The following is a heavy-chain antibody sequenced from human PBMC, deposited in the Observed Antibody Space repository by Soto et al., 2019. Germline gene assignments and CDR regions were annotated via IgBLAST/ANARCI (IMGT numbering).Heavy chain of an antibody. J-gene: IGHJ6*02. Sequence: QVQLVQSRAEVKNPGASVKVSCKASGYSFTRYGIAWARQAPVQGLEWMGWINTYNGNTNYAQNLQGRVTLTTDTSTSTAYMELTSLRSNDTAIYYCAMVDVYVTPSPQDVWGQGTTVIFSS. CDR2: INTYNGNT. CDR1: GYSFTRYG. V-gene: IGHV1-18*01. D-gene: IGHD3-16*01. CDR3: AMVDVYVTPSPQDV.